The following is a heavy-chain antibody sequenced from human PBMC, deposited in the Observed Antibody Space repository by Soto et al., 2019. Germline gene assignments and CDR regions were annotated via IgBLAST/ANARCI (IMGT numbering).Heavy chain of an antibody. CDR2: IPQDGVDG. Sequence: DVKLVESGGGLVQPGDSLRLSCEVSGFTFSMYSMSWDRQSPGKGLEWVAKIPQDGVDGHYADSVKGRFTISRDNGKNSLYLQLNNLRAEDTAVYYCARDHLILPAHDFFYGSDVWGRGATVTVSS. D-gene: IGHD2-21*02. CDR1: GFTFSMYS. J-gene: IGHJ6*02. V-gene: IGHV3-7*03. CDR3: ARDHLILPAHDFFYGSDV.